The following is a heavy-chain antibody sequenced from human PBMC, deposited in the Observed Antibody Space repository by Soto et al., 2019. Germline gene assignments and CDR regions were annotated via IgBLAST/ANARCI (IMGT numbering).Heavy chain of an antibody. V-gene: IGHV4-59*08. Sequence: QVQLQESGPGLVKPSETLSLTCTVSGGSISSYYWSWIRQPPGKGLEWLGYIYYSGSTNYNPSLRRRVTLSADTSTRQFSLTLIAVPAADAAVYYCESLGYCSSTSFDGSGVSADAFDIWGQGTMVTVSS. CDR2: IYYSGST. D-gene: IGHD2-2*01. CDR3: ESLGYCSSTSFDGSGVSADAFDI. CDR1: GGSISSYY. J-gene: IGHJ3*02.